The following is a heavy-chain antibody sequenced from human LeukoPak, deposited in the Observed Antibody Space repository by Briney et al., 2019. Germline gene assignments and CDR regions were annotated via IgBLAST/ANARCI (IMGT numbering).Heavy chain of an antibody. V-gene: IGHV4-61*02. CDR3: ARGVGLRFLEPGGWFDP. J-gene: IGHJ5*02. CDR1: GGSISSGSYY. CDR2: IYTSGST. Sequence: PSETLSLTCTVSGGSISSGSYYWSWIRQPAGKGLEWIGRIYTSGSTNYNPSLKSRVTISVDTSKNQFSLKLSSVTAADTAVYYCARGVGLRFLEPGGWFDPWGQGTLVTVSS. D-gene: IGHD3-3*01.